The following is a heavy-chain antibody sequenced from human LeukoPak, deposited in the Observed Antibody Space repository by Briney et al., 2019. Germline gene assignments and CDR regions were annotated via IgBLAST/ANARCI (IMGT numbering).Heavy chain of an antibody. CDR3: ARLTYYDILTGPSGYYYYGMDV. D-gene: IGHD3-9*01. V-gene: IGHV1-18*04. CDR1: GYTFTSYG. Sequence: ASVKVSCTASGYTFTSYGISWVRQAPGQGLEWMGWISAYNGNTNYAQKLQGRVTMTTDTSTSTAYMELRSLRSDDTAVYYCARLTYYDILTGPSGYYYYGMDVWGKGTAVTVSS. CDR2: ISAYNGNT. J-gene: IGHJ6*04.